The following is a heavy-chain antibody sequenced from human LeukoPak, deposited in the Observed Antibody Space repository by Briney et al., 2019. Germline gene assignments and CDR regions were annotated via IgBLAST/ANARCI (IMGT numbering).Heavy chain of an antibody. CDR1: GYTFTSYY. D-gene: IGHD3-22*01. V-gene: IGHV1-46*01. CDR2: INPSGGST. J-gene: IGHJ5*02. Sequence: GASVKVSCKASGYTFTSYYMLWVRQAPGQGLEWMGIINPSGGSTSYAQKFQGRVTMTRDTSTSTVYMELSSLRSEDTAVYYCARVYYDSSGYPLFDPWGQGTLVTVSS. CDR3: ARVYYDSSGYPLFDP.